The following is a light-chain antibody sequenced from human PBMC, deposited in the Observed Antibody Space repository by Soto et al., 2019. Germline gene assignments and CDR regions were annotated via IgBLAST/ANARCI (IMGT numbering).Light chain of an antibody. J-gene: IGKJ5*01. Sequence: IQMTQSPSSLSASVGDRVTMTFQATQDIRKYLNWYLQKPGKAPKLLIYDASSLESGVPSRFSGSGSGTDFTLTISSVQPEDFATYYCQQYLKPPLIFGQGTRLENK. CDR3: QQYLKPPLI. CDR1: QDIRKY. V-gene: IGKV1-33*01. CDR2: DAS.